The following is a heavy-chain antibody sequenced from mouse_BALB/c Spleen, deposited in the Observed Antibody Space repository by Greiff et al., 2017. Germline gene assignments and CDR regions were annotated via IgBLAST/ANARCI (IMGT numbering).Heavy chain of an antibody. Sequence: VQVVESGPGLVQPSQSLSITCTVSGFSLTSYGVHWVRQSPGKGLEWLGVIWSGGSTDYNAAFISRLSISKDNSKSQVFFKMNSLQANDTAIYYCARPYDGGFDYWGQGTTLTVSS. CDR2: IWSGGST. V-gene: IGHV2-2*02. CDR1: GFSLTSYG. CDR3: ARPYDGGFDY. D-gene: IGHD2-14*01. J-gene: IGHJ2*01.